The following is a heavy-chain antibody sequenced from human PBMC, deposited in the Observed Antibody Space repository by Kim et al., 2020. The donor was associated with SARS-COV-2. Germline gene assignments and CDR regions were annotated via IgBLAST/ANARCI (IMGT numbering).Heavy chain of an antibody. J-gene: IGHJ5*02. CDR3: ARAVAAADENNWFDP. CDR1: GFTFSDYY. Sequence: GGSLRLSCAASGFTFSDYYMSWIRQAPGKGLEWVSYISSSSSYTNYADSVKGRFTISRDNAKNSLYLQMNSLRAEDTAVYYCARAVAAADENNWFDPWGQGTLVTVSS. CDR2: ISSSSSYT. D-gene: IGHD6-13*01. V-gene: IGHV3-11*05.